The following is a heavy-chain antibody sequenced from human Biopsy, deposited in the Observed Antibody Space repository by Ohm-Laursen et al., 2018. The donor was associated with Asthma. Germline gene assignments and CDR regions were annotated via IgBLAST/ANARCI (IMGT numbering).Heavy chain of an antibody. CDR1: GFTVSNFA. CDR2: ISSGSGST. V-gene: IGHV3-23*01. CDR3: ASECTVATCPLAY. Sequence: SLRLSCTASGFTVSNFAMNWVRQAPGQGLEWVSVISSGSGSTYYADSVKGRFTISRDNSKNTLYLQMTSLGAEDTAVYYCASECTVATCPLAYWGQGALVTVSS. J-gene: IGHJ4*02. D-gene: IGHD2-8*02.